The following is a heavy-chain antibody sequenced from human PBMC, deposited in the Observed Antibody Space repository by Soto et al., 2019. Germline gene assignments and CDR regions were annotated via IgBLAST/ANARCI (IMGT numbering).Heavy chain of an antibody. Sequence: EVQLVESGGGLVKPGGSLRLSCAASGFIISGAWMNWVRQAPGKGLEWVGRIKTKAHGETTDYAAPVKGRFTISRDDSEHTLSLQMSSLKIEDTAVYFCTTGSVEGYWGQGTLVTVSS. CDR2: IKTKAHGETT. D-gene: IGHD1-26*01. J-gene: IGHJ4*02. CDR1: GFIISGAW. V-gene: IGHV3-15*07. CDR3: TTGSVEGY.